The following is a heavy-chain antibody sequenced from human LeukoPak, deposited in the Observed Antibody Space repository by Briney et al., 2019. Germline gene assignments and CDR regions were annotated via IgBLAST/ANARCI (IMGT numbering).Heavy chain of an antibody. CDR1: GFTFSSYA. D-gene: IGHD2-15*01. Sequence: QPGGSLRLSCAASGFTFSSYAMSWVRQAPGKGLEWVANIKQDGSEKYYVDSVKGRFTISRDNAKNSLYLQMNSLRAEDTAVYYCARVDGPSVVVVAATDFDYWGQGTLVTVSS. CDR3: ARVDGPSVVVVAATDFDY. CDR2: IKQDGSEK. J-gene: IGHJ4*02. V-gene: IGHV3-7*01.